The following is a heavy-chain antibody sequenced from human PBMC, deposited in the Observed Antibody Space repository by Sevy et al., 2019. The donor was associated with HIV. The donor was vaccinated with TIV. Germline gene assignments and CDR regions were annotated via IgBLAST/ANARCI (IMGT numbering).Heavy chain of an antibody. D-gene: IGHD3-22*01. CDR2: IKQDGSDV. Sequence: GGSLRLSCAASGFTFPTYWMNWVRQAPGKGLEWLGDIKQDGSDVNYVDSVKGRFTISRDNAKNSVYLQMNSLRDEDTALYYCARSTDYYDNSGYDSWGRGTLATVSS. V-gene: IGHV3-7*01. CDR1: GFTFPTYW. J-gene: IGHJ4*02. CDR3: ARSTDYYDNSGYDS.